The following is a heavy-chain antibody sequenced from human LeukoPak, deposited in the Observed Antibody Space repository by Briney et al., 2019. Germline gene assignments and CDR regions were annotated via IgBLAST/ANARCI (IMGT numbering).Heavy chain of an antibody. CDR2: INQNEREI. Sequence: RPGGSLRLSCAASGFTFSSYWMSWIRQAPGKGLEWVANINQNEREIYYADSVKGRFTISRDNSKNTLYLQMNSLRAEDTAVYYCAKDLGRSGSNWGQGTLVTVSS. D-gene: IGHD3-3*01. V-gene: IGHV3-7*05. CDR1: GFTFSSYW. CDR3: AKDLGRSGSN. J-gene: IGHJ4*02.